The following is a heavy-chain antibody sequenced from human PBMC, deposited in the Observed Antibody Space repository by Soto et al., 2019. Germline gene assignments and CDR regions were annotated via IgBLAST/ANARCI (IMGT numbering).Heavy chain of an antibody. CDR1: GSTFSSYG. CDR3: EAGYCSSGSCFDF. V-gene: IGHV1-69*13. D-gene: IGHD2-2*03. CDR2: IVPTFGNA. J-gene: IGHJ4*02. Sequence: XSLKVSCEASGSTFSSYGFSWVRQAPGQGLEFMGRIVPTFGNANYAQRFQGRLTISADESRATVFMELSSPTNEDTAIYYCEAGYCSSGSCFDFWGQGTQVTASS.